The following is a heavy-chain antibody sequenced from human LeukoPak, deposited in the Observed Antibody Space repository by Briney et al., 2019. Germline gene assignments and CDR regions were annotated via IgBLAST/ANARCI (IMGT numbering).Heavy chain of an antibody. CDR1: GFTFSSYG. CDR3: AGGTYYSDY. J-gene: IGHJ4*02. D-gene: IGHD1-7*01. CDR2: ISDDGNNV. V-gene: IGHV3-30*03. Sequence: GGSLRLSCAASGFTFSSYGMHWVRQAPGKGLEWVAFISDDGNNVYYSDSVRGRFTVSRDSSRNTLYLQMNSLRVEDSALYYCAGGTYYSDYWGQGTLVTVSS.